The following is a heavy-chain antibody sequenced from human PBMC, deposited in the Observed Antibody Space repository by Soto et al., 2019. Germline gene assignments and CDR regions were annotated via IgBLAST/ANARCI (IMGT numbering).Heavy chain of an antibody. CDR1: GYTFITYS. CDR3: ARDRTGSGSADFDY. V-gene: IGHV1-3*01. J-gene: IGHJ4*02. D-gene: IGHD3-10*01. Sequence: QVQLVQSGAEVKKPGASVKVSCKASGYTFITYSLHWVRQAPGQSLEWMGWINAGNGNTKDSQKFQGRVTITRDTSASTACMELSSLRSEDTAVYYCARDRTGSGSADFDYWGQGTLVTVSS. CDR2: INAGNGNT.